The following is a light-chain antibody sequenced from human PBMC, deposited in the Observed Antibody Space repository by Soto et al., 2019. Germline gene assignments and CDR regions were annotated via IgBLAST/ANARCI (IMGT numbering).Light chain of an antibody. CDR1: SSNIGSNT. CDR2: SNN. Sequence: QSVLTQPPSASGTPAQRVTISCSGSSSNIGSNTVSWYQQLPGTAPKLLIYSNNQRPSGVPDRFSGSKSGTSASLAISGLQSEDEADYYCAAWDDSLNGYVFGSGTKVTVL. CDR3: AAWDDSLNGYV. V-gene: IGLV1-44*01. J-gene: IGLJ1*01.